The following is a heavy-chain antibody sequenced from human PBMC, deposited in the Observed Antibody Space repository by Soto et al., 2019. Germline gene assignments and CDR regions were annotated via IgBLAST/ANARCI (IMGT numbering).Heavy chain of an antibody. CDR3: AHVGYCISFSCSNWFDP. V-gene: IGHV2-5*02. CDR1: GFSLSTSGVG. CDR2: IYWDDDK. Sequence: QITLKESGPTLVKPTQTLTLTCTFSGFSLSTSGVGVGWIRQPPGKALEWLALIYWDDDKRYSPSLKSRLTIYKEASKTQVLLTMTNMDPVDTATYYCAHVGYCISFSCSNWFDPWGQGTLVTVSS. J-gene: IGHJ5*02. D-gene: IGHD2-2*01.